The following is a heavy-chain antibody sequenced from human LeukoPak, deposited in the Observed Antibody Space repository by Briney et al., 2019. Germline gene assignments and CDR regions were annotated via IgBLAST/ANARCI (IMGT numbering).Heavy chain of an antibody. Sequence: SVTVSCKASGGTFSIYAISWVRQAPGQGLEWMGRIIPILGIANYAQKFQGRVTITADKSTSTAYMELSSLRSEDTAVYYCARDYCSSTSCRRDWFDPWGQGTLVTVSS. D-gene: IGHD2-2*01. CDR1: GGTFSIYA. V-gene: IGHV1-69*04. J-gene: IGHJ5*02. CDR2: IIPILGIA. CDR3: ARDYCSSTSCRRDWFDP.